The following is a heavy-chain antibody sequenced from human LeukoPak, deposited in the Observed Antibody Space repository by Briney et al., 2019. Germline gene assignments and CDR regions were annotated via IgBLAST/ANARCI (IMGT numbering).Heavy chain of an antibody. D-gene: IGHD2-8*01. CDR1: GGSFTSAAYY. V-gene: IGHV4-31*02. CDR3: ARVMVVSANGEEVLAPPDAFDV. Sequence: SQTLSLTCTVSGGSFTSAAYYWTWIRQHPGKGLEWIAYLYYTGDTSYNPSLKSRVTISVDTPKNQFSLTMSSVTAADTAVYYCARVMVVSANGEEVLAPPDAFDVWGQGTVVTVSA. J-gene: IGHJ3*01. CDR2: LYYTGDT.